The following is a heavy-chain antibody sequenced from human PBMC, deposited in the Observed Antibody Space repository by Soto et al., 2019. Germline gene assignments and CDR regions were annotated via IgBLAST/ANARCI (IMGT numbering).Heavy chain of an antibody. D-gene: IGHD3-22*01. CDR1: GGSISSSSYY. Sequence: SETLSLTCTVSGGSISSSSYYWGWIRQPPGKGLEWIGSIYYSGSTYYNPSLKSRVTISVDTSKNQFSLKLSSLTAADTAVYYCATTSNYYDSSGSYYFDYWGQGTLVTVSS. CDR2: IYYSGST. V-gene: IGHV4-39*01. CDR3: ATTSNYYDSSGSYYFDY. J-gene: IGHJ4*02.